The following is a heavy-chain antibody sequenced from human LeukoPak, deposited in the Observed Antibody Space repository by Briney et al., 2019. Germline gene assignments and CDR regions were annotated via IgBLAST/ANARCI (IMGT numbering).Heavy chain of an antibody. CDR1: GDSIGSYY. J-gene: IGHJ4*02. CDR2: ISYSGTT. V-gene: IGHV4-59*08. D-gene: IGHD3-10*01. CDR3: ARFGAYQGGY. Sequence: SETLSLTCTVSGDSIGSYYWTWIRQPPGKGLEWIGYISYSGTTNYNPSLESRVAILRDTSKNQFSLMVISVTAADTAVYYCARFGAYQGGYWGQGTLVTVSS.